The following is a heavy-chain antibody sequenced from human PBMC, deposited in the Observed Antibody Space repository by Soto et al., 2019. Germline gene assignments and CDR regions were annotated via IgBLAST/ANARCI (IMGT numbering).Heavy chain of an antibody. D-gene: IGHD6-19*01. V-gene: IGHV3-7*01. Sequence: GGSLRLSCAASGFTFSSYWMSWVRQAPGKGLEWVANIKQDGSEKYYVDSVKGRFTISRDNAKNSLYLQMNSLRAEDTAVYYCARDLNFPTYSSGWYDGNYWGQGTLVTVSS. CDR1: GFTFSSYW. CDR3: ARDLNFPTYSSGWYDGNY. CDR2: IKQDGSEK. J-gene: IGHJ4*02.